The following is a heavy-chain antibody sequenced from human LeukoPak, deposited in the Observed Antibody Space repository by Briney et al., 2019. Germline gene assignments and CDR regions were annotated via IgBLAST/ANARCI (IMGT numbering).Heavy chain of an antibody. Sequence: SETLSLTGTVSGGSISSYYWSWIRQPPGQGLEGFGYIYYSGSTNYKPSLKSRVTISVDTSKNQSSLKLSSVTAADTAVYYCARGGYYGSGNDFRFDPWGQGTLVTVSS. D-gene: IGHD3-10*01. CDR1: GGSISSYY. CDR3: ARGGYYGSGNDFRFDP. CDR2: IYYSGST. J-gene: IGHJ5*02. V-gene: IGHV4-59*01.